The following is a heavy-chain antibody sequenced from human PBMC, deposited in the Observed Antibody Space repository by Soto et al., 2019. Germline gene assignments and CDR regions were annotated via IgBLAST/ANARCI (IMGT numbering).Heavy chain of an antibody. V-gene: IGHV1-18*01. Sequence: ASVKVSCKASGYTFTSYGISWVRQAPGQGLKWMGWISAYNGNTNYAQKLQGRVTMTTDTSTGTAYMELRSLRSDDTAVYYCARDLGGIVVVVAATAGGYYYYGMDVWGQGTTVTVSS. CDR1: GYTFTSYG. CDR3: ARDLGGIVVVVAATAGGYYYYGMDV. J-gene: IGHJ6*02. CDR2: ISAYNGNT. D-gene: IGHD2-15*01.